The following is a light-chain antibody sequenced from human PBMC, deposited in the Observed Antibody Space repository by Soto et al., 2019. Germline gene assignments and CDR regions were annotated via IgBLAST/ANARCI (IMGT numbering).Light chain of an antibody. J-gene: IGKJ1*01. CDR2: GAS. V-gene: IGKV3-20*01. Sequence: EIVLTRSPGTLSLSPGKRATLSCRASQSVSNNYLAWYQQKPGQAPKLLMYGASGRATGISDRFSGSGSGTDFTLTISRLEPEDFAVYYCQQYGSSPQTFGQGTKVEIK. CDR3: QQYGSSPQT. CDR1: QSVSNNY.